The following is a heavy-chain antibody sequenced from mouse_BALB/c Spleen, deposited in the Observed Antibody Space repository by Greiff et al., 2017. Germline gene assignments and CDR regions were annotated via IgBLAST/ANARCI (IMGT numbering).Heavy chain of an antibody. CDR2: IDPSDSYT. CDR3: ASRYLYYFDY. CDR1: GYTFTSYW. V-gene: IGHV1-59*01. D-gene: IGHD5-5*01. J-gene: IGHJ2*01. Sequence: QVQLQQPGAELVKPGASVKMSCKASGYTFTSYWMHWVKQRPGQGLEWIGVIDPSDSYTSYNQKFKGKATLTVDTSSSTAYMQLSSLTSEDSAVYYCASRYLYYFDYWGQGTTLTVSS.